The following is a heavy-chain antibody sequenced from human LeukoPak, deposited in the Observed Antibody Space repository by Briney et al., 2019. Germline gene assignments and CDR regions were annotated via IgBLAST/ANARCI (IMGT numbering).Heavy chain of an antibody. Sequence: GGSLRLSCAASGFTFGSYWMSWVRQAPGKGLEWVSAISGSGSAYYADSVKGRFTISRDNSQNTVSLQVNNLRTEDTAFYYCAKTSLSDASGHYYYMDVWGKGTTVTVSS. J-gene: IGHJ6*03. CDR3: AKTSLSDASGHYYYMDV. CDR1: GFTFGSYW. V-gene: IGHV3-23*01. D-gene: IGHD3-3*01. CDR2: ISGSGSA.